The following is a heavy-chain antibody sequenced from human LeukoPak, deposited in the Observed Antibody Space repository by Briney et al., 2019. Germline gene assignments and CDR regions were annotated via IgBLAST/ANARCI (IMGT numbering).Heavy chain of an antibody. Sequence: QTGGSLRLSCTASGFTFGDYAVSWFRQAPGKGLEWVGFIRSKAYGGTTEYAASVKGRFTISRDDSKSIAYLQMNSLKTEDTAVYYCTRGYSYGTGWGQGTLVTVSS. J-gene: IGHJ4*02. CDR3: TRGYSYGTG. CDR2: IRSKAYGGTT. V-gene: IGHV3-49*03. D-gene: IGHD5-18*01. CDR1: GFTFGDYA.